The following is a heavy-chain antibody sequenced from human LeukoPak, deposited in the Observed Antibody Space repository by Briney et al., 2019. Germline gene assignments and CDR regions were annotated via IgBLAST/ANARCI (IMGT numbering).Heavy chain of an antibody. CDR3: ARDRAGVTIDY. D-gene: IGHD3-10*01. CDR1: GFTFSSYS. Sequence: GGSLRLSCAASGFTFSSYSMNWVRQAPGKGLEWVAVIWYDGSNKYYADSVKGRFTISRDNSKNTLYLQMNSLRAEDTAVYYCARDRAGVTIDYWGQGTLVTVSS. J-gene: IGHJ4*02. V-gene: IGHV3-33*08. CDR2: IWYDGSNK.